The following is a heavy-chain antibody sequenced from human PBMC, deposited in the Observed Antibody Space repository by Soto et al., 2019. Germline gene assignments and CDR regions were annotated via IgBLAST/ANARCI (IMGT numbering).Heavy chain of an antibody. CDR1: GYTFTNYW. Sequence: GESLKISCQASGYTFTNYWIGWVRQVPGQGLEWMGIIFPDDSDTRYSPSFQGHVTISVDKSISTAYVQWSSLKASDSAIYYCFRGGVTSRTFDYWGQGTLVTVSS. D-gene: IGHD3-16*01. CDR3: FRGGVTSRTFDY. V-gene: IGHV5-51*01. CDR2: IFPDDSDT. J-gene: IGHJ4*02.